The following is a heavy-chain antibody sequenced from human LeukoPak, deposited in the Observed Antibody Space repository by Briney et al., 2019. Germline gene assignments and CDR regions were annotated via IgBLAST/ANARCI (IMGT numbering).Heavy chain of an antibody. CDR1: GGSISSYY. CDR2: INYSGST. CDR3: ARRVAAAGASYYFDY. V-gene: IGHV4-59*08. J-gene: IGHJ4*02. Sequence: PSETLSLTCTVSGGSISSYYWSWIRQPPGQGLEWIAYINYSGSTNYNPSLKSRVTISVDTSKNQFSLKLGSVTAADTAVYYCARRVAAAGASYYFDYWGQGNLVTVSS. D-gene: IGHD6-13*01.